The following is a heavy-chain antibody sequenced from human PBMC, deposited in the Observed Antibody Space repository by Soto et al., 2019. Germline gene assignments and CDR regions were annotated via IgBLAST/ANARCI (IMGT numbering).Heavy chain of an antibody. J-gene: IGHJ4*02. CDR1: GGSISSYY. Sequence: SETLSLTXTVSGGSISSYYWSWIRQPPGKGLEWIGYIYYSGSTNYNPSLKSRVTISVDTSKNQFSLKLSSVTAADTAVYYCARATVLLCPDYWGQGTLVTVSS. CDR3: ARATVLLCPDY. D-gene: IGHD3-10*01. CDR2: IYYSGST. V-gene: IGHV4-59*01.